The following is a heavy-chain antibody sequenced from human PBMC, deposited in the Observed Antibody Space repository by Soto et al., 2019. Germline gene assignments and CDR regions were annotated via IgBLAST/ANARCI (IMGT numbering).Heavy chain of an antibody. CDR1: GFSLTTSGVG. CDR3: AHHPYYGLGSYSFDY. D-gene: IGHD3-10*01. V-gene: IGHV2-5*02. J-gene: IGHJ4*02. CDR2: IYWDDDK. Sequence: QITLKESGPTLVRPTQTLTLTCTFSGFSLTTSGVGMGWIRQPPGKALEWLAVIYWDDDKRYSSSLKSRLTITKATSKNQVVLTMTNMDPVDTATYYCAHHPYYGLGSYSFDYWGQGTLVTVSS.